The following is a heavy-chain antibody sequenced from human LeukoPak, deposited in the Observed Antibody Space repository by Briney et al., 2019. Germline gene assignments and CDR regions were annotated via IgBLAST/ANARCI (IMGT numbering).Heavy chain of an antibody. CDR2: ISGSGGST. CDR3: TKGRGSSGYYTGYYFDY. D-gene: IGHD3-22*01. Sequence: TGGSLRLSCAASGFTFSSYAMSWVRQAPGKGLEWVSAISGSGGSTYYADSVKGRFTIFRDNSKNTQYLQMNSLRAEDTAVCYCTKGRGSSGYYTGYYFDYWGQGTLVTVSS. CDR1: GFTFSSYA. J-gene: IGHJ4*02. V-gene: IGHV3-23*01.